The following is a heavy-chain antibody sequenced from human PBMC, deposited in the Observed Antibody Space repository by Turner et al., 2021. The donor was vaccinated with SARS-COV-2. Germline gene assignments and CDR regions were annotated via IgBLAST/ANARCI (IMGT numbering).Heavy chain of an antibody. CDR1: GFTFSTYW. Sequence: EVQLVQSGGGLVQPGGSLRLSCAASGFTFSTYWMHWVRQAPGEGLVWVSRIRPDGTITTHADSVKGRFTISRDNAKNTLYLQVNSLRAEDTALYYCARGGSSGYSYGFYWGQGTLVTVSS. CDR2: IRPDGTIT. V-gene: IGHV3-74*01. CDR3: ARGGSSGYSYGFY. J-gene: IGHJ4*02. D-gene: IGHD5-18*01.